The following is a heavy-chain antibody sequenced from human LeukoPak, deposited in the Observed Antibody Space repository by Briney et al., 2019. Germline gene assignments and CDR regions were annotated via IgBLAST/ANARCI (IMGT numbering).Heavy chain of an antibody. CDR2: ISGSGGST. J-gene: IGHJ4*02. CDR3: VLLLRYLDY. V-gene: IGHV3-23*01. Sequence: GGSLRLSCAASGFTFSSYAMSWVRQAPEKGLEWVSTISGSGGSTYYTDSVRGRFTISRDNSKNTLYLQMNSLRAEDTAVYYCVLLLRYLDYWGQGTLVTVSS. D-gene: IGHD2-15*01. CDR1: GFTFSSYA.